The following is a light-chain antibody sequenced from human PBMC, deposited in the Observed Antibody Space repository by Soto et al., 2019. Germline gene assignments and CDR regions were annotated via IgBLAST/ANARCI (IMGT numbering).Light chain of an antibody. Sequence: DIVMTQSPDSLAVSLGERATIKCKSSRSLLYSSNTKNYLAWYQHRPGQPPKLLFYWASTRESGVPDRFSGGGSGTDFTRTINSLQAEDVAVYYCQQSYSTPYTFGEGTKLEIK. CDR3: QQSYSTPYT. CDR2: WAS. V-gene: IGKV4-1*01. CDR1: RSLLYSSNTKNY. J-gene: IGKJ2*01.